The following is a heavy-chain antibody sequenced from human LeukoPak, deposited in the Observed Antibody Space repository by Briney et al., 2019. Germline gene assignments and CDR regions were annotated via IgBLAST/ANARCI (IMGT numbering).Heavy chain of an antibody. CDR2: ISGSGGST. J-gene: IGHJ6*01. CDR1: GFTFSSYA. Sequence: GGSLRLSCAAFGFTFSSYAMSWVRQTSGKGLEWVSAISGSGGSTYYADSVKGRFTISRDNSKNTLFLQMNSLRAEDTAPYYCARSVAIYFYYGLDVWGQGTTVTVSS. D-gene: IGHD3-3*01. V-gene: IGHV3-23*01. CDR3: ARSVAIYFYYGLDV.